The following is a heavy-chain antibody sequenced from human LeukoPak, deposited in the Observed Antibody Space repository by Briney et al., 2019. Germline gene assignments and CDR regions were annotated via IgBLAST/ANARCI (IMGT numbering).Heavy chain of an antibody. Sequence: PGGSLRISCAASGFTVSSNYMSWVRQAPGEGLEWVSVIYGGGSTYYADSVKGRFTISRDNSKNTLYLQMNSLRAEDTAVYYGARGDFYDPQGMDVWGQGTTVTVSS. CDR2: IYGGGST. J-gene: IGHJ6*02. D-gene: IGHD3-22*01. V-gene: IGHV3-66*01. CDR3: ARGDFYDPQGMDV. CDR1: GFTVSSNY.